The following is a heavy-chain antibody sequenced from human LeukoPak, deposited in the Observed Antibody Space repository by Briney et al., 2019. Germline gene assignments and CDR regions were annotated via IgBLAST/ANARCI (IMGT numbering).Heavy chain of an antibody. V-gene: IGHV4-34*01. CDR2: INHSGST. J-gene: IGHJ4*02. CDR1: GGSFSGYY. D-gene: IGHD3-10*01. Sequence: SETLSFTCAVYGGSFSGYYWSWIRQPPGKGLEWIGEINHSGSTNYNPSLKSRVTISVDTSKNQFSLKLSSVTAADTAVYYCAGSRLLWFGEGDYWGQGTLVTVSS. CDR3: AGSRLLWFGEGDY.